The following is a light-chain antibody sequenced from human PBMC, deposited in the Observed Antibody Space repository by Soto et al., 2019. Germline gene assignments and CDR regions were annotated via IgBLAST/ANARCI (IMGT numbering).Light chain of an antibody. V-gene: IGKV3-20*01. CDR2: GSS. J-gene: IGKJ5*01. Sequence: LTESPGTLSLSPGERAALSCESSHYPINTHLACYQHKPGQAPRLLVYGSSNRTTGIPDRFSASGSVRDFTLTIDRLESEDSAVYYCQQYDDSSVIFGQGTRLAI. CDR1: HYPINTH. CDR3: QQYDDSSVI.